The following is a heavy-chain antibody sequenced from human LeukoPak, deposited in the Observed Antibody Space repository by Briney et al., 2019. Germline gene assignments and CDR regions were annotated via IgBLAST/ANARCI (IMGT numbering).Heavy chain of an antibody. CDR2: ISGSGGST. Sequence: PGGSLRLSCAASGFTFSSYAMSWVRQAPGKGLEWVSVISGSGGSTYYADSVKGRFTISRDNSKNTLYLQMNSLRAEDTAVYYCAKSSDYDFWSGYSPFDYWGQGTLVTVSS. CDR3: AKSSDYDFWSGYSPFDY. J-gene: IGHJ4*02. V-gene: IGHV3-23*01. D-gene: IGHD3-3*01. CDR1: GFTFSSYA.